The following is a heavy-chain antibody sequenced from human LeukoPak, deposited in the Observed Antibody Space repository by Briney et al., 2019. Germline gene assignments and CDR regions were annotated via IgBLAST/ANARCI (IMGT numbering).Heavy chain of an antibody. D-gene: IGHD3-22*01. CDR3: ARGGLENGYHSNDGFDI. CDR2: IYYSGST. V-gene: IGHV4-59*01. CDR1: GGSISGYY. J-gene: IGHJ3*02. Sequence: SETLSLTCTVSGGSISGYYWSWIRQPPGKGLEWIGYIYYSGSTKYNPSLKSRVTMSVDTSRNQFSLKLSSVAAADTAVYYCARGGLENGYHSNDGFDIWGQGTMVTVSS.